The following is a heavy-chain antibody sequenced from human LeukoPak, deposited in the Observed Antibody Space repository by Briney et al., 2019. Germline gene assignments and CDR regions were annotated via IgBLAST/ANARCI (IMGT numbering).Heavy chain of an antibody. D-gene: IGHD3-3*01. CDR1: GFTFSSYA. CDR3: AKEGEYYDFWSGYYSVIYYFDY. Sequence: PGGSLRLPCAASGFTFSSYAMSWVRQAPGKGLEWVSAISGSGGSTYYADSVKGRFTISRDNSKNTLYLQMNSLRAEDTAVYYCAKEGEYYDFWSGYYSVIYYFDYWGQGTLVTVSS. J-gene: IGHJ4*02. CDR2: ISGSGGST. V-gene: IGHV3-23*01.